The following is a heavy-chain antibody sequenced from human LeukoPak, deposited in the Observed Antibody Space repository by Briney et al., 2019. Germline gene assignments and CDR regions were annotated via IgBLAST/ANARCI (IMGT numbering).Heavy chain of an antibody. V-gene: IGHV1-46*01. CDR2: INPSGGST. D-gene: IGHD2-8*01. CDR3: AREDVVLVDAVRYYYYGMDV. Sequence: ASAKVSCKASGYNFISYYMHCVRQAPGQGLEWMGIINPSGGSTSYAQKFQDRVTMTRDTSTSTVYMELSSLKSEDTAVYYCAREDVVLVDAVRYYYYGMDVWGQGTTVTVSS. J-gene: IGHJ6*02. CDR1: GYNFISYY.